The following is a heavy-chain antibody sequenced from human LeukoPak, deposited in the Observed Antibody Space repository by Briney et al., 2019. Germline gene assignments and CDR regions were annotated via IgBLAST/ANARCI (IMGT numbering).Heavy chain of an antibody. CDR2: INHSGST. J-gene: IGHJ6*03. CDR1: GGSFSGYY. D-gene: IGHD2-15*01. CDR3: ARGHCSGGSCYSRYYYYYMDV. Sequence: SETLSLTCAVYGGSFSGYYWSWIRQPPGKGLEWIGEINHSGSTNYNPSLKSRVTTSVDTSKNQFSLKLSSVTAADTAVYYCARGHCSGGSCYSRYYYYYMDVWGKGTTVTVSS. V-gene: IGHV4-34*01.